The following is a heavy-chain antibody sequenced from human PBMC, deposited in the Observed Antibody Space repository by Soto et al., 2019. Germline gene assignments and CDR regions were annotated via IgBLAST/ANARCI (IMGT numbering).Heavy chain of an antibody. CDR1: GFTFSSYG. D-gene: IGHD2-2*01. Sequence: GGSLRLSCAASGFTFSSYGMHWVRQAPGKGLEWVAVISKDGDKKYASSVKGRFTVSRDNVKNTLSLQMNSLRPEDTAVYYCAKDSGYQLPDNYFYYGLDVWGQGTTVTVSS. CDR2: ISKDGDKK. V-gene: IGHV3-30*18. CDR3: AKDSGYQLPDNYFYYGLDV. J-gene: IGHJ6*02.